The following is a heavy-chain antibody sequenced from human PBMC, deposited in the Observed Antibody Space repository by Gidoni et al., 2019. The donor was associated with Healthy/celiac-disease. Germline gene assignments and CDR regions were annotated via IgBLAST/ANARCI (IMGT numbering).Heavy chain of an antibody. V-gene: IGHV4-34*01. D-gene: IGHD2-21*01. J-gene: IGHJ4*02. Sequence: QVQLQQWGAGLWKPSETLSLTSAVYGGSFSGYYWSWIRQPPGKGLEWIGEINHSGSTNYNPSLKSRVTISVDTSKNQFSLKLSSVTAADTAVYYCARGRVAPRGYFDYWGQGTLVTVSS. CDR2: INHSGST. CDR3: ARGRVAPRGYFDY. CDR1: GGSFSGYY.